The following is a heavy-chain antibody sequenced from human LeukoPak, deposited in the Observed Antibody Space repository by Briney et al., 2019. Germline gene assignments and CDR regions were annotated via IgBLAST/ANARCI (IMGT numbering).Heavy chain of an antibody. J-gene: IGHJ6*03. CDR2: IYITGST. Sequence: SSETLSLTSTVSGGSIINYYWSWIRQSAGTGLEWVGRIYITGSTNYNPSLQSRLSMSVDTSKNQFSLRLTSMSAADTAVYYCARLKYYDSTGYSPGYYMDVWGKGITVTVSS. CDR3: ARLKYYDSTGYSPGYYMDV. D-gene: IGHD3-22*01. CDR1: GGSIINYY. V-gene: IGHV4-4*07.